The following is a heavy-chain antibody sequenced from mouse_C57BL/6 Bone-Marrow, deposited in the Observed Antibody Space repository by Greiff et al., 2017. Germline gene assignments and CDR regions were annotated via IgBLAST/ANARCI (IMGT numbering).Heavy chain of an antibody. D-gene: IGHD2-3*01. V-gene: IGHV1-81*01. J-gene: IGHJ3*01. CDR1: GYSFTSYG. CDR3: ARRGWLLPFAY. Sequence: VKLQESGPELARPGASVKLSCKASGYSFTSYGISWVMQSTGQSLEWIGDIYPRSGNTFYNEMFKGKATLTADKSSSTAYMELRSLTSEDSAVYFCARRGWLLPFAYWGQGTLVTVSA. CDR2: IYPRSGNT.